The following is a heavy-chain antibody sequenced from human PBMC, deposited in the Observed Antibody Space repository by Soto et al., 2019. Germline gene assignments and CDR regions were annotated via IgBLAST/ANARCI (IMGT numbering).Heavy chain of an antibody. V-gene: IGHV2-70*01. CDR1: GFSLSTSGMC. CDR3: ARIPNWNCGARYYGMDV. J-gene: IGHJ6*02. CDR2: IDWDDDK. Sequence: SGPTLVNPTHTLTLTCTFPGFSLSTSGMCVSWIRQPPGKALEWLALIDWDDDKYYSTSLKTRLTISKDTSKNQVVLTMTNMDPVDTATYYCARIPNWNCGARYYGMDVWGQGTTVTVSS. D-gene: IGHD1-7*01.